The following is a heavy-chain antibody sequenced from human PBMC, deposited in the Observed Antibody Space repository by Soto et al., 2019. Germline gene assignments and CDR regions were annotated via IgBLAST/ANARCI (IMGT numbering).Heavy chain of an antibody. V-gene: IGHV2-70*01. CDR2: TDWADDK. J-gene: IGHJ4*02. CDR1: GFSLSTSGMC. CDR3: ARMRTWLQSFDY. Sequence: SGPTLVNPTQALTLTCTFSGFSLSTSGMCVSWIRQPPGKALEWLALTDWADDKYYSTSLKTRLTISKDTSKNQVVLTMTNMDPVDTATYYCARMRTWLQSFDYWGQGTLVTVSS. D-gene: IGHD4-4*01.